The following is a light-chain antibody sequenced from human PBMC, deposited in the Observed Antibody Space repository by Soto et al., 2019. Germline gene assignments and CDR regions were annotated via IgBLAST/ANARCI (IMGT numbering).Light chain of an antibody. Sequence: EIVLTQSPATLSLSPGERATLFCRARQSVSSYFAWYQQKPGQAPNLLIYDASNRANGIPARFSGSGSGTDVTLTTSSLEPEDFAVYYCQQRSNWPLTFGQGTRLEIK. CDR2: DAS. CDR1: QSVSSY. V-gene: IGKV3-11*01. J-gene: IGKJ5*01. CDR3: QQRSNWPLT.